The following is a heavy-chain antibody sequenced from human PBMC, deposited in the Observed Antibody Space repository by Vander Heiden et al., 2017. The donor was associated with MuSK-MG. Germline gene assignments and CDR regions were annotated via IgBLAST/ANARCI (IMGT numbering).Heavy chain of an antibody. J-gene: IGHJ5*02. V-gene: IGHV3-7*01. CDR3: ARRSNYGWFDP. CDR1: GFTFSNYC. Sequence: EVQLADSVGGLVQPGVSLRLSCAASGFTFSNYCMSWVRQAPGKGLEWVAKIKQDGSEKYYVDSIKGRFTISRDNAKNALYLQMNSLRAEDMAVYYCARRSNYGWFDPWGHGTLVTVSS. D-gene: IGHD3-10*01. CDR2: IKQDGSEK.